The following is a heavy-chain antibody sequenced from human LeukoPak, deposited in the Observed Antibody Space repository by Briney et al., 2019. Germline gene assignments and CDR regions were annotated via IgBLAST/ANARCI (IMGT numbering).Heavy chain of an antibody. J-gene: IGHJ4*02. V-gene: IGHV6-1*01. CDR2: TYHRSTWYD. CDR1: GDRVSSNNAA. Sequence: SQTLSPTCAISGDRVSSNNAAWNWIRQSPSRGLEWLGRTYHRSTWYDDYVVSVRSRLTITPDISKNQVSLQLNSVTPEDTAVYYCTREVAGTGGFDYWGQGITVTVSS. D-gene: IGHD6-13*01. CDR3: TREVAGTGGFDY.